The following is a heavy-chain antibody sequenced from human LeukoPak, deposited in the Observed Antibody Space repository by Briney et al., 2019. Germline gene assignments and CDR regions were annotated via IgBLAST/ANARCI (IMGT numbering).Heavy chain of an antibody. V-gene: IGHV1-18*01. CDR1: GYTFTSYG. CDR3: AKDIGPYYYDSSAFDY. CDR2: ISGYNGNT. D-gene: IGHD3-22*01. J-gene: IGHJ4*02. Sequence: ASVKVSCKGSGYTFTSYGINWVRQAPGQGLEWMGWISGYNGNTNYVPKLQGRVTMTTDTSTSTAYMELRSLRSDDTALYYCAKDIGPYYYDSSAFDYWGQGTLVTVSS.